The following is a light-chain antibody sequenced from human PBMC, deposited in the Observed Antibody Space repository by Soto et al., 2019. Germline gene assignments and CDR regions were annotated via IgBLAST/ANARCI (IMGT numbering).Light chain of an antibody. CDR1: QDISIY. V-gene: IGKV1-27*01. CDR2: AAS. CDR3: QKYNSVPLT. Sequence: DIQMTQSPSSLSASVGDRVTITCRASQDISIYLAWYQQKPGKVPKLLIYAASTLQSGVPSRFSGSGSGTDFTLTIGSLQPEDVATYYCQKYNSVPLTFGGGTKVEIK. J-gene: IGKJ4*01.